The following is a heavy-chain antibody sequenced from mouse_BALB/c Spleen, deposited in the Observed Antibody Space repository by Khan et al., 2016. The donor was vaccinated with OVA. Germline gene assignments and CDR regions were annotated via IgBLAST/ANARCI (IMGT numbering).Heavy chain of an antibody. CDR1: GYTFTDFT. Sequence: QVQLKQSGAELVRPGVSVKISCKGSGYTFTDFTMHWVKQSHAMSLEWIGVISTYYGDADYSQKFKGKATMTVDKSSNTAYMDLARLTSADSAIYCCGGGGGGDRFLYWGQGTLVTVSA. V-gene: IGHV1S137*01. D-gene: IGHD3-2*01. CDR3: GGGGGGDRFLY. J-gene: IGHJ3*01. CDR2: ISTYYGDA.